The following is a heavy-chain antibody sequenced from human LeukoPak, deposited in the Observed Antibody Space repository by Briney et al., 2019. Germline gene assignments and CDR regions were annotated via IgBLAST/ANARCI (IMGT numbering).Heavy chain of an antibody. Sequence: GGSLRLSCAASGFPFDDYGMTWVRQAPGKGLEWVSGINWNGGSTGYADSVKGRFTISRDNSKNSLYLQMNSLRAEDTAVYYCARALIGYYFDYWGQGTLVTVSS. D-gene: IGHD2-8*01. V-gene: IGHV3-20*04. CDR3: ARALIGYYFDY. CDR1: GFPFDDYG. CDR2: INWNGGST. J-gene: IGHJ4*02.